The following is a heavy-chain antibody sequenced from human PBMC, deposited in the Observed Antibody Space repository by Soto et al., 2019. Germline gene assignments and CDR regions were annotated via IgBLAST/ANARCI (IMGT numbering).Heavy chain of an antibody. J-gene: IGHJ6*02. CDR1: GFTFSNFS. D-gene: IGHD2-2*02. Sequence: GGSLRLSCVSSGFTFSNFSINWVRQAPGKGLEWVSSISSRSDIYYADSLKGRFTISRDNAKNSVSLQMNSLRAEDTAVYYCAREYTAWPLAYGLDVWGQGTTVPVSS. V-gene: IGHV3-21*01. CDR3: AREYTAWPLAYGLDV. CDR2: ISSRSDI.